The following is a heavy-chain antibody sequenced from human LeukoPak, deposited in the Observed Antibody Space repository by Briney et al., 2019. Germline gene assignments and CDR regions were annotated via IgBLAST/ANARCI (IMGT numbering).Heavy chain of an antibody. D-gene: IGHD3-22*01. V-gene: IGHV4-61*02. J-gene: IGHJ3*02. Sequence: SETLSLTCTVSGYSISSGYYWSWIRQPAGKGLEWIGRIYTSGSTNYNPSLKSRVTISVDTSKNQFSLKLSSVTAADTAVYYCARVVTMIQAAFDIWGQGTMVTVSS. CDR2: IYTSGST. CDR3: ARVVTMIQAAFDI. CDR1: GYSISSGYY.